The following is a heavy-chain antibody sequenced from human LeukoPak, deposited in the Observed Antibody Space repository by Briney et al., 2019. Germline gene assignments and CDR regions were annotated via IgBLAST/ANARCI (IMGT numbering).Heavy chain of an antibody. D-gene: IGHD3-10*01. J-gene: IGHJ6*03. CDR1: GGSISIYY. CDR2: IFTSGIT. V-gene: IGHV4-4*07. Sequence: SETLSLTCTVSGGSISIYYWTWIRQPAGKGLEWIGRIFTSGITNYNPSLKSRVTMSVDTSKNQFSLKLSSVTVADTAVYYCARETSGTYYNPLGYMDVWGKGTTVTVSS. CDR3: ARETSGTYYNPLGYMDV.